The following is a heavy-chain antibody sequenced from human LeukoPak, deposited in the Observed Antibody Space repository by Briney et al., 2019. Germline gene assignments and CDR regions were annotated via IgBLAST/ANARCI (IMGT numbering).Heavy chain of an antibody. D-gene: IGHD5-18*01. CDR2: LSDGGHSS. Sequence: PGGSLRLSCAASGFTFSSYAMNWVRQAPGKGLEWVSSLSDGGHSSFYADSVKGRFTIYRDDSQNILYLQMNNLSGDDTALYYCAFSPLGFNYGYAYWGHGTLVTVSS. V-gene: IGHV3-23*01. J-gene: IGHJ4*01. CDR1: GFTFSSYA. CDR3: AFSPLGFNYGYAY.